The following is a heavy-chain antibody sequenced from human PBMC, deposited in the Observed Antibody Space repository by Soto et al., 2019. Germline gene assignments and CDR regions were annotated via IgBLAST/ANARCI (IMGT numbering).Heavy chain of an antibody. CDR3: ARAGYYYDSSGYYMDAFDL. CDR2: IYHSGST. Sequence: QLPLQESGSGLVKPSQTLSLTCAVSGGSISSGGYSWSWIRQPPGKGLEWIGYIYHSGSTYYNPSIKSGGTISTDSSKNKLALKLSSVTAADTAVYYCARAGYYYDSSGYYMDAFDLWGQGTMVTVSS. D-gene: IGHD3-22*01. V-gene: IGHV4-30-2*01. CDR1: GGSISSGGYS. J-gene: IGHJ3*01.